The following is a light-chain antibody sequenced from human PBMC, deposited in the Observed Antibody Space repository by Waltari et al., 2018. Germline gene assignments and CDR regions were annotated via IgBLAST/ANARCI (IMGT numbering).Light chain of an antibody. J-gene: IGKJ4*01. CDR1: QTVSTIA. V-gene: IGKV3-20*01. CDR2: ST. CDR3: QQYDGIVVT. Sequence: EIVLTQSPGTLSLSPGDRATLSCRASQTVSTIALSWYQQKPGQAPRVLIYSTYSGSGTDFTLTINRLAPEDFAMYYCQQYDGIVVTFGGGTKVEI.